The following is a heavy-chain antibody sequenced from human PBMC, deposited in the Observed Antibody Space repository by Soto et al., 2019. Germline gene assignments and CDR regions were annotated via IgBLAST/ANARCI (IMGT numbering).Heavy chain of an antibody. V-gene: IGHV4-39*01. J-gene: IGHJ4*02. CDR2: LFYGGTI. CDR1: GGSISGYY. CDR3: VSHRGLAPVY. Sequence: QLQLQESGPGLVKPSETLSLTCAVSGGSISGYYWTWIRQPPGKGLEWVGSLFYGGTIDYNASLKSRLTLSVDTSKNQFSLKLMSVTAADTAVYYCVSHRGLAPVYWGQGTLVTASS. D-gene: IGHD3-10*01.